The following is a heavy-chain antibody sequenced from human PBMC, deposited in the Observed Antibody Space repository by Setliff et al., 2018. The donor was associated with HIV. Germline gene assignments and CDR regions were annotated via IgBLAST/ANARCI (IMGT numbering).Heavy chain of an antibody. V-gene: IGHV3-15*01. Sequence: GGSLRLSCAASGFTFSDHYMDWVRQASGKGLEWVGRSYTKTDGGTTDYAAPVKGRFTISRDDSKNTLYLQMNSLKTEDTAVYYCTTDLGGSYHGWNYWGQEPWSPSP. J-gene: IGHJ4*01. D-gene: IGHD1-26*01. CDR3: TTDLGGSYHGWNY. CDR2: SYTKTDGGTT. CDR1: GFTFSDHY.